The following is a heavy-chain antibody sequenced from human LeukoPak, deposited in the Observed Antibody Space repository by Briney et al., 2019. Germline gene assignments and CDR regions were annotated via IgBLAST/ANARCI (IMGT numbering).Heavy chain of an antibody. J-gene: IGHJ4*02. CDR3: AKERGGNSDY. CDR2: ISSSGSTI. CDR1: GFTFSSYE. D-gene: IGHD4-23*01. Sequence: GGSLRLSCAASGFTFSSYEMNWVRQAPGKGLEWVSYISSSGSTIYYADSVKGRFTISRDNAKNTLYLQMNSLRAEDTAVYYCAKERGGNSDYWGQGTLVTVSS. V-gene: IGHV3-48*03.